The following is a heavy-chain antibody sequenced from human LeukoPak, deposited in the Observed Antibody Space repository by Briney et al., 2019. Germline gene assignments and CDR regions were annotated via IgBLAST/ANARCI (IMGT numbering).Heavy chain of an antibody. CDR3: ARRASDVFWSGYPYYYMDV. CDR1: GGSISRYY. J-gene: IGHJ6*03. D-gene: IGHD3-3*01. Sequence: SETLSLTCTVPGGSISRYYWSWIRQPPGKGLGWLGYIYYSGSTNYNPSLKSRVTISVDTSKNQFSLKLSSVTAADTAVYYCARRASDVFWSGYPYYYMDVWGKGTTVTVSS. CDR2: IYYSGST. V-gene: IGHV4-59*01.